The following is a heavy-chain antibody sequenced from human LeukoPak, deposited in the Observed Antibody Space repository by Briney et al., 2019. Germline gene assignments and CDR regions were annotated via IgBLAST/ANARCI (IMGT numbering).Heavy chain of an antibody. Sequence: ASVKVSCKASGYTFTSYYMHWVRQAPGQGLEWMGWINPNSGGTNYAQKFQGRVTMTRDTSISTAYMELSRLRSDDTAVYYCAREGKGVVVAASRVYDYWGQGTLVTVSS. V-gene: IGHV1-2*02. D-gene: IGHD2-15*01. CDR2: INPNSGGT. CDR3: AREGKGVVVAASRVYDY. J-gene: IGHJ4*02. CDR1: GYTFTSYY.